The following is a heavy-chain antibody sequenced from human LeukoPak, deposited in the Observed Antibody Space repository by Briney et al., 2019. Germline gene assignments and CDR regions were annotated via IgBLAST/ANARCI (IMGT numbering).Heavy chain of an antibody. D-gene: IGHD1-26*01. V-gene: IGHV4-59*08. CDR1: GGSISSYY. Sequence: SETLSLTCTVSGGSISSYYWSWIRQPPGKGLEWIGYIYYSGSTNYNPSLKSRVTISVDTSKNQFSLKLSSVTAADTAVYYCARRAVRGSYFGYWGQGTLVTVSS. CDR3: ARRAVRGSYFGY. CDR2: IYYSGST. J-gene: IGHJ4*02.